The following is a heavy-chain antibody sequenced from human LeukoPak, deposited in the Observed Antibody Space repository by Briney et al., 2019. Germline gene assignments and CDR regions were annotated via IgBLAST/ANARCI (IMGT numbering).Heavy chain of an antibody. D-gene: IGHD3-22*01. CDR1: GGTFSSYA. J-gene: IGHJ4*02. CDR2: IIPIFGIA. V-gene: IGHV1-69*13. CDR3: ASTYYYDSSGYYSFDY. Sequence: SVKVSCRASGGTFSSYAISWVRQAPGQGLEWMGGIIPIFGIANYAQKFQGRVTITADESTSTAYMELSSLRSEDTAVYYCASTYYYDSSGYYSFDYWGQGTLVTVSS.